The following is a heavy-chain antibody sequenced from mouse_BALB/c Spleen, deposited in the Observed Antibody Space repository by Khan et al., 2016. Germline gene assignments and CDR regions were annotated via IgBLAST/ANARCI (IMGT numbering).Heavy chain of an antibody. Sequence: QVQLQQPGTELVRPGASVKLSCKASGYSFTRYWMNWVKQRPGQGLEWIGMINPSDSESRLNQKFKDKATLTVDNSSSIACMQLSSPTSEDSAVYYCTRSAYGNHPYYAMDYWVQGTSVTVAS. D-gene: IGHD2-1*01. CDR1: GYSFTRYW. CDR2: INPSDSES. J-gene: IGHJ4*01. V-gene: IGHV1-61*01. CDR3: TRSAYGNHPYYAMDY.